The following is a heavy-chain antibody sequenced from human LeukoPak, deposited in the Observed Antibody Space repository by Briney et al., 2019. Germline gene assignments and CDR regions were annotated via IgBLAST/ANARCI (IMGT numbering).Heavy chain of an antibody. J-gene: IGHJ5*02. D-gene: IGHD6-19*01. Sequence: ASETLSLTCTVSGGSVSSGGYYWSWIRQPPGKGLEWIGYIYDSGSTNYNPSLKSRVTISVDTSKNQFSLKLSSVTAADTAVYYCARDLVAVAGTGWFDPWGQGTLVTVSS. V-gene: IGHV4-61*08. CDR3: ARDLVAVAGTGWFDP. CDR1: GGSVSSGGYY. CDR2: IYDSGST.